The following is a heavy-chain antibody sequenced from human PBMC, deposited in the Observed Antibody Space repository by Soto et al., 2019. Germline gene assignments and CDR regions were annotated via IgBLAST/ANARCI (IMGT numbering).Heavy chain of an antibody. Sequence: SKTLSLTCAISGDSVSSNSAAWNWIRHSPSRGLEWLGRTYYKSKWNNDYALSVKSRITINPDTSKNQFSLHLYSVTPEDTAVYYCTGITWFRGMDVWGQGTTVTVSS. CDR1: GDSVSSNSAA. CDR3: TGITWFRGMDV. V-gene: IGHV6-1*01. D-gene: IGHD3-10*01. CDR2: TYYKSKWNN. J-gene: IGHJ6*02.